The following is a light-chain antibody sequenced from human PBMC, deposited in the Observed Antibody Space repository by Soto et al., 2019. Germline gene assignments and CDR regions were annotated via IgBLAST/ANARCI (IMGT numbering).Light chain of an antibody. CDR1: QRLLHSNGNIF. CDR2: LGF. CDR3: MQALQTPYT. J-gene: IGKJ2*01. V-gene: IGKV2-28*01. Sequence: EIVMTQSPPSLTVTPGEPASISCRSSQRLLHSNGNIFLDWYLQKPGQSPQLLIYLGFNRASGVPDRVSGSAAGTDFTLKISRXEAEDVGVYYCMQALQTPYTFGQGTKVDIK.